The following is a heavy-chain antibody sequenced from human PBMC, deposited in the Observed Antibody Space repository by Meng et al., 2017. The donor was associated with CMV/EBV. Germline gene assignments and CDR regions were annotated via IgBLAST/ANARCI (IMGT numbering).Heavy chain of an antibody. CDR3: ARDGQRTTLTPFDY. D-gene: IGHD4-17*01. Sequence: GGSLRLSCAASGFTFSSYWMSWVRQPPGKGLVWVSRIISDGSSTNYADSVKGRFTISRDNAKNTLYLQMNSLRAEDTAVYYCARDGQRTTLTPFDYWGQGTLVTVSS. CDR1: GFTFSSYW. J-gene: IGHJ4*02. V-gene: IGHV3-74*01. CDR2: IISDGSST.